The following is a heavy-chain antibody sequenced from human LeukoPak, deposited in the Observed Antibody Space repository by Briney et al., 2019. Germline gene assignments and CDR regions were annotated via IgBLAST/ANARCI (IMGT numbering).Heavy chain of an antibody. Sequence: KASETLSLTCTVSGGPINSNYWSWIRQPPGKGLEWIGYIYYSGSTNYNPSLKSRVTISVDTSKNQFSLKLSSVTAADTAVYYCVRLTGYYDFWSGYYRPRPCYFDYWGQGTLVTVSS. V-gene: IGHV4-59*01. CDR2: IYYSGST. CDR3: VRLTGYYDFWSGYYRPRPCYFDY. D-gene: IGHD3-3*01. J-gene: IGHJ4*02. CDR1: GGPINSNY.